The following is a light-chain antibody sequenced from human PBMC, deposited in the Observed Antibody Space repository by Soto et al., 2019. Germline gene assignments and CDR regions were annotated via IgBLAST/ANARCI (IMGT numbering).Light chain of an antibody. J-gene: IGKJ2*01. CDR1: QSISSW. V-gene: IGKV1-5*03. CDR2: KAS. CDR3: QQYNSYLYT. Sequence: DIQMTQSPSTLSAAVGDRVTITCRASQSISSWLAWYQQKPGKAPKLLIYKASSLESGVPSRFRGSGSGTEFTLNISRLQPDDFGTYFCQQYNSYLYTFGQGTKLEIK.